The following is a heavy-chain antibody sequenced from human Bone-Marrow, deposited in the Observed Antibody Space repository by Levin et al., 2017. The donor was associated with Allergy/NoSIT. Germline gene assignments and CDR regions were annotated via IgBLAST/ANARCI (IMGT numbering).Heavy chain of an antibody. CDR1: GFTFSSYS. J-gene: IGHJ5*02. V-gene: IGHV3-21*01. D-gene: IGHD3-10*01. CDR2: ISSSSSHI. CDR3: ARELWSGGFDP. Sequence: SGGSLRLSCAASGFTFSSYSMNWLRQAPGKGLEWVSSISSSSSHIYYLDSLKGRFTISRDNAKNSLSLQMNSLRADDTAVYYCARELWSGGFDPWGQGTLVIVSS.